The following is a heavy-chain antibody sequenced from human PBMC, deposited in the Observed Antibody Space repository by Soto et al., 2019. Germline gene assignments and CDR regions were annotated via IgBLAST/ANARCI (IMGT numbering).Heavy chain of an antibody. CDR1: GFTVSNTY. CDR3: ARALPVAKGGFDP. D-gene: IGHD2-2*01. Sequence: EVQLVETGGGLIQPGGSLRLSCAASGFTVSNTYMTWVRQPPGKGLECVSVISTAGGTNYADSVKGRFIISRDNSKNTLYLQMNSLRAEGTAVYYCARALPVAKGGFDPWGQGTLVTVSS. CDR2: ISTAGGT. V-gene: IGHV3-53*02. J-gene: IGHJ5*02.